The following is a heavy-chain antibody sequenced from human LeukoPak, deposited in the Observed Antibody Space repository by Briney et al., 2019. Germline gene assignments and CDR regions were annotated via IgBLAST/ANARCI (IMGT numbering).Heavy chain of an antibody. CDR2: ISSSSYI. D-gene: IGHD3-22*01. CDR1: GFTFSSYS. CDR3: AKSHYYDSSGYYTPRFDY. Sequence: PGGSLRLSCAASGFTFSSYSMNWVRQAPGKGLEWVSSISSSSYIYYADSVKGRFTISRDNSKNTLYLQMNSLRAEDTAVYYCAKSHYYDSSGYYTPRFDYWGQGTLVTVSS. J-gene: IGHJ4*02. V-gene: IGHV3-21*04.